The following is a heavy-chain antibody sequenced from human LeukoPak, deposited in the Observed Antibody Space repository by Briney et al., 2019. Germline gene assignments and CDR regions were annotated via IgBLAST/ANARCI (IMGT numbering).Heavy chain of an antibody. CDR3: AREIRVAATFLDY. J-gene: IGHJ4*02. V-gene: IGHV4-59*01. CDR2: ILDSGST. D-gene: IGHD2-15*01. CDR1: GXSLRSYF. Sequence: SETLSLTCTVSGXSLRSYFWTWIRQPPGKGLEWIGYILDSGSTNSNPSLKSRITLSVDTSKNQFSLKLSSVTAADTAVYYCAREIRVAATFLDYWGQGTLVTVSS.